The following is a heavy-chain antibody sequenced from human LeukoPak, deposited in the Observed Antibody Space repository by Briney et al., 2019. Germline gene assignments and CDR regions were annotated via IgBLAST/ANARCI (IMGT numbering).Heavy chain of an antibody. D-gene: IGHD5-18*01. V-gene: IGHV3-30*02. Sequence: GGSLRLSCAASGFTFSSYGMHWVRQAPGKGLEWVSFIRYDGSNKYYADSVKGRFTISRDNSKNTLYLQMKSLRAEDTAVYYCARVGRGYSFNVYYFDYWGQGTLVTVSS. J-gene: IGHJ4*02. CDR2: IRYDGSNK. CDR1: GFTFSSYG. CDR3: ARVGRGYSFNVYYFDY.